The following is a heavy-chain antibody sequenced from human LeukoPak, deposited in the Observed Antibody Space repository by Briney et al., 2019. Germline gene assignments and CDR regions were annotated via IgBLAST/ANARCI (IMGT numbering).Heavy chain of an antibody. Sequence: SSETLSLTCAIYGGSFSDYYWSWIRQSPGKGLEWIGEINHGGSINHNPSLKSRVSMSVDTSKNQFSLKLRSVTAADTAVYYCARGDGYNYDYWGQGTLVTVSS. V-gene: IGHV4-34*01. CDR1: GGSFSDYY. D-gene: IGHD5-24*01. CDR2: INHGGSI. J-gene: IGHJ4*02. CDR3: ARGDGYNYDY.